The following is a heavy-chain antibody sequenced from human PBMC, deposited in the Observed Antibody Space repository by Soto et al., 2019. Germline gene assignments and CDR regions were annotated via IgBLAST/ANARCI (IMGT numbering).Heavy chain of an antibody. J-gene: IGHJ5*02. CDR3: ARGYYYGSGSYYNVWFDP. D-gene: IGHD3-10*01. V-gene: IGHV4-30-4*01. Sequence: LSLTCTVSGGSISSGDYYWSWIRQPPGKGLEWIGYIYYSGSTYYNPSLKSRVTISVDTSKNQFSLKLSSVTAADTAVYYCARGYYYGSGSYYNVWFDPWGQGTLVTVSS. CDR1: GGSISSGDYY. CDR2: IYYSGST.